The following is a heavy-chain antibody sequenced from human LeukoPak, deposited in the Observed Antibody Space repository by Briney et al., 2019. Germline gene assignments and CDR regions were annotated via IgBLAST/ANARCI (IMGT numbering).Heavy chain of an antibody. CDR2: IIPIFGIA. J-gene: IGHJ6*04. CDR3: ASSGYSSSRGVRGNSYGMDV. V-gene: IGHV1-69*04. Sequence: SVKVSCKASGYTFTTYAMHWVRQAPGQGLEWMGRIIPIFGIANYAQKFQGRVTITADKSTSTAYMELSSLRSEDTAVYYCASSGYSSSRGVRGNSYGMDVWGKGTTVTVSS. CDR1: GYTFTTYA. D-gene: IGHD5-18*01.